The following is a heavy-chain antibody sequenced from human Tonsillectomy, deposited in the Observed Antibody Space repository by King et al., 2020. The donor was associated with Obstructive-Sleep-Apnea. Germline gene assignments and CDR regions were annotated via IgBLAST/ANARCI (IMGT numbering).Heavy chain of an antibody. V-gene: IGHV4-59*08. Sequence: QLQESGPGLVKPSETLSLTCTVSGCSISNYYWSWIRQPPGKGLEWIGYMYYSGNTNFNPSHKSRVTISADKSKIQFSLRLSSVTAADTAVYYCARHRGVEDYGGYGDYFDYWGQGTLVIVSS. J-gene: IGHJ4*02. CDR3: ARHRGVEDYGGYGDYFDY. CDR2: MYYSGNT. CDR1: GCSISNYY. D-gene: IGHD5-12*01.